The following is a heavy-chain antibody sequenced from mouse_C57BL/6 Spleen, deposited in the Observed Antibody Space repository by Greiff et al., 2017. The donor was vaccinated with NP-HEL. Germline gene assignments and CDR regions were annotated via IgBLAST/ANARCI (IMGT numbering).Heavy chain of an antibody. V-gene: IGHV1-66*01. CDR1: GYSFTSYY. Sequence: VKLQESGPELVKPGASVKISCKASGYSFTSYYIHWVKQRPGQGLEWIGWIYPGSGNTKYNEKFKGKATLTADTSSSTAYMQLSSLTSEDSAVYYCARNDRYYYAMDYWGQGTSVTVSS. J-gene: IGHJ4*01. CDR3: ARNDRYYYAMDY. D-gene: IGHD2-3*01. CDR2: IYPGSGNT.